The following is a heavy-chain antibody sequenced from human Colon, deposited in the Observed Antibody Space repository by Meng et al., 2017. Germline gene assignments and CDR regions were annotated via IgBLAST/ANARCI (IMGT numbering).Heavy chain of an antibody. CDR3: ARGQDHAKTGY. D-gene: IGHD1-14*01. J-gene: IGHJ4*02. CDR1: GGSSSNNY. V-gene: IGHV4-34*02. Sequence: QVQLQQWGAGLLKPSETRSLTCAVYGGSSSNNYWSWIRQPPGKGLEWIGEVTQTEGTNYNPSLESRVTISVDMSKNQFSLKLSSVTAADTAVYFCARGQDHAKTGYWGQGTLVTVSS. CDR2: VTQTEGT.